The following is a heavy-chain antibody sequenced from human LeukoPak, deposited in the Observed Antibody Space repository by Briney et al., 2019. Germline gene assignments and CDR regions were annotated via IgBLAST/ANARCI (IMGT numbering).Heavy chain of an antibody. CDR1: GGSIISSTYY. CDR2: IYYSGST. J-gene: IGHJ6*02. V-gene: IGHV4-39*02. Sequence: SETLSLTCTVSGGSIISSTYYWGWIRQPPGKGLEWIGSIYYSGSTYYNPSLKSRVTISVDTSKNHFSLKLSSVTAADTAVYYCARSYYYYGMDVWGQGTTVTVSS. CDR3: ARSYYYYGMDV.